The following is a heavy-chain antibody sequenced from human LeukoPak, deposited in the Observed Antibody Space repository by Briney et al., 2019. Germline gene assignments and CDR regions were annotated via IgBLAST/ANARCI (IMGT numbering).Heavy chain of an antibody. CDR3: AKEVPYYYDSSGPYGD. D-gene: IGHD3-22*01. CDR1: GFTFTTYS. Sequence: GGSLRLSCAASGFTFTTYSMNWVRQAPGKGLEWVSYISGSTSTIKYADSVMGRFTISRDNAKNSLYLQMNSLRAEDTAVYYCAKEVPYYYDSSGPYGDWGQGTLVTVSS. CDR2: ISGSTSTI. J-gene: IGHJ4*02. V-gene: IGHV3-48*01.